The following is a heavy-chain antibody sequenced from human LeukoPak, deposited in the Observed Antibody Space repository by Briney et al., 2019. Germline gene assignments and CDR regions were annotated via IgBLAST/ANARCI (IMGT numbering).Heavy chain of an antibody. CDR2: IYYSGST. J-gene: IGHJ4*02. V-gene: IGHV4-30-4*01. Sequence: SQTLSLTCTVSGGSISSGDYYWSWIRQPPRKGLEWIGYIYYSGSTYYNPSLKSRVTISVDTSKNQFSLKLSSVTAADTAVYCCARGDDNASWLVDFWGQGTLVTVSS. D-gene: IGHD2-2*01. CDR3: ARGDDNASWLVDF. CDR1: GGSISSGDYY.